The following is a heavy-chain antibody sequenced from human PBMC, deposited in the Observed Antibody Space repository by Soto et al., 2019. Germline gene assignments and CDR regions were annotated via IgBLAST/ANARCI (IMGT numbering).Heavy chain of an antibody. CDR1: GFTFSTYA. V-gene: IGHV3-23*01. J-gene: IGHJ4*02. Sequence: GSLRLSCAASGFTFSTYALSWVRQAPGKGLEWVSAISANGQGIYYADSVRGRFTISRDNSKNTIFLHMDSLRAEDTAVYYCAKDRNYPRDQFHYWGQGTLVTVSS. CDR2: ISANGQGI. CDR3: AKDRNYPRDQFHY. D-gene: IGHD1-7*01.